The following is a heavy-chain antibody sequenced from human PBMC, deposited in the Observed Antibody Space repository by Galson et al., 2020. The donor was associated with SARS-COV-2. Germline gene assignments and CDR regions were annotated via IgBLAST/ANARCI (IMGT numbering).Heavy chain of an antibody. Sequence: PSETLSLTCSVSGASIHNNYWTWIRQSPEKGLEWIGYVHDSGDTNYNPSLRSRLTVSLDTSRNQFSLKVNSMTAADTAVYYCARYNRANVYVFDYWGRGILVTVSS. D-gene: IGHD3-10*02. J-gene: IGHJ4*02. CDR2: VHDSGDT. CDR3: ARYNRANVYVFDY. CDR1: GASIHNNY. V-gene: IGHV4-59*12.